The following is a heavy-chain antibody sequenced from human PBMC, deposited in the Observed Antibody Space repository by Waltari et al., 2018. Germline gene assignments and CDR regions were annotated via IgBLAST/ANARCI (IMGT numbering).Heavy chain of an antibody. D-gene: IGHD6-6*01. J-gene: IGHJ4*02. Sequence: EVQLVESGGGLVQPGGSLRLSCAASGFTFSSYAISWDRQAPGKGLAWVSGISGSGGSTYYADSVKGRFTISRDKSKNTLYLQMNSLRAEDTGVYYCAKGSFYSSSSDLDYWGQGTLVTVSS. CDR1: GFTFSSYA. CDR3: AKGSFYSSSSDLDY. CDR2: ISGSGGST. V-gene: IGHV3-23*04.